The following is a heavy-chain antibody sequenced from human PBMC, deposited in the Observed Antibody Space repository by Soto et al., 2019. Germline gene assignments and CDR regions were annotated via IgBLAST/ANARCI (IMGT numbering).Heavy chain of an antibody. J-gene: IGHJ4*02. D-gene: IGHD5-18*01. CDR2: INPSGDSR. CDR1: GFSFSDYF. V-gene: IGHV1-46*01. Sequence: ASVKVSCKASGFSFSDYFMHWVRQAPGQGLEWMGIINPSGDSRNYAQKFQGRVTITRDTSTSTVYMDLSSLRYEDTAVYYCARDSGYSYGPQGYWGQGTLVTVSS. CDR3: ARDSGYSYGPQGY.